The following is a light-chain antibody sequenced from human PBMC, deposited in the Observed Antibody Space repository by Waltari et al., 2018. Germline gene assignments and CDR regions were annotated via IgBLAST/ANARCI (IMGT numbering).Light chain of an antibody. J-gene: IGKJ1*01. CDR1: QSVGKY. CDR2: HAS. CDR3: QKYDYLPAT. V-gene: IGKV3-20*01. Sequence: EVVLTQSPGTLYLSPGERATLPCRASQSVGKYFAWYQQKPAHAPRLLIYHASTRAPGIPGRFRGSGSGTDFSLTISRLEPEDFAVYFCQKYDYLPATFGQGTKVEIK.